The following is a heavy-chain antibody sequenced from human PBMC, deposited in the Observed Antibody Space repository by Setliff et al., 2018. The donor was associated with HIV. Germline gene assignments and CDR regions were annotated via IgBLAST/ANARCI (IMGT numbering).Heavy chain of an antibody. D-gene: IGHD1-1*01. CDR3: ARLEDQLGPGWFAP. Sequence: SETLSLTCAVYGGSVSGYYWSWIRQHPGKGLELIGYTSHSGNTYYTPSLESRITLSVDTSKNQFSLKVNSVTAADTAVYYCARLEDQLGPGWFAPWGQGTLVTVSS. J-gene: IGHJ5*02. CDR1: GGSVSGYY. CDR2: TSHSGNT. V-gene: IGHV4-31*11.